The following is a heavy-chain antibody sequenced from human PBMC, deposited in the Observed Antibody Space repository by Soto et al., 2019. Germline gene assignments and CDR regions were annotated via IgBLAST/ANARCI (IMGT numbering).Heavy chain of an antibody. D-gene: IGHD2-15*01. J-gene: IGHJ3*02. CDR2: IIPILGIA. Sequence: QVQLVQSGAEVKKPGSSVKVSCKASGGTFSSYTISWVRQAPGQGLEWMGRIIPILGIANYAQKFQGRVTITEDKSTSTAYMELSSLRSEDTAVYYCARDGEIVVVVAAITGAFDIWGQGTMVTVSS. CDR3: ARDGEIVVVVAAITGAFDI. V-gene: IGHV1-69*08. CDR1: GGTFSSYT.